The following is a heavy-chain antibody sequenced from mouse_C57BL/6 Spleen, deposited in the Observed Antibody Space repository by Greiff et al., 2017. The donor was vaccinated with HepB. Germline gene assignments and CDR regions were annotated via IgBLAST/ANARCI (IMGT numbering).Heavy chain of an antibody. J-gene: IGHJ3*01. CDR2: ISGGGGNT. Sequence: EVKVEESGGGLVKPGGSLKLSCAASGFTFSSYTMSWVRQTPEKRLEWVATISGGGGNTYYPDSVKGRFTISRDNAKNTLYLQMSSLRSEDTALYYCARHGDYDYDGFAYWGQGTLVTVSA. CDR3: ARHGDYDYDGFAY. CDR1: GFTFSSYT. D-gene: IGHD2-4*01. V-gene: IGHV5-9*01.